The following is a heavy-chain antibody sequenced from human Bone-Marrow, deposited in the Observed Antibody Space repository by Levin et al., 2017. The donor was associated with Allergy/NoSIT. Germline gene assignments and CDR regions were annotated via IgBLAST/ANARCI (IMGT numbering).Heavy chain of an antibody. CDR1: GYTFTSYG. V-gene: IGHV1-18*01. J-gene: IGHJ6*02. Sequence: ASVKVSCKASGYTFTSYGISWVRQAPGQGLEWMGWISAYNGNTNYAQKLQGRVTMTTDTSTSTAYMELRSLRSDDTAVYYCARKKDIVPSYGMDVWGQGTTVTVSS. D-gene: IGHD2-8*01. CDR3: ARKKDIVPSYGMDV. CDR2: ISAYNGNT.